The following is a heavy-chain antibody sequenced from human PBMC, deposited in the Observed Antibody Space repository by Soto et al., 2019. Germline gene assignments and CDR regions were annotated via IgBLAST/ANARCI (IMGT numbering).Heavy chain of an antibody. V-gene: IGHV3-30-3*01. CDR2: ISKDGSKT. CDR1: GFTFGIHA. J-gene: IGHJ4*02. CDR3: ARGSDSTGYYHLDY. Sequence: VQQVDSGGGVVQPGRSLRLSCAASGFTFGIHAIHWVRQAPGKGLEWVAVISKDGSKTYYAASVKGRFTMSRDNSKNTVYLQVNSLRTEDTAVYYCARGSDSTGYYHLDYWGQGTLVTVS. D-gene: IGHD3-22*01.